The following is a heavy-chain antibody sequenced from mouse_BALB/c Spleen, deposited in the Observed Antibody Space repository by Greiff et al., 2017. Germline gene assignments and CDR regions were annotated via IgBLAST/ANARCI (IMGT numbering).Heavy chain of an antibody. V-gene: IGHV1S16*01. CDR2: INPSNGGT. D-gene: IGHD2-10*02. J-gene: IGHJ1*01. CDR1: GYTFTSYY. CDR3: TYGNYWYFDV. Sequence: VKLQESGAELVKPGASVKLSCKASGYTFTSYYMYWVKQRPGQGLEWIGEINPSNGGTNFNEKFKSKATLTVDKSSSTAYMQLSSLTSEDSAVYYCTYGNYWYFDVWGAGTTVTVSS.